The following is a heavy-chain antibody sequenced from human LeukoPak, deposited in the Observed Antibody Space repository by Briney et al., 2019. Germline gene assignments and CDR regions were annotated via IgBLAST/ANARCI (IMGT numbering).Heavy chain of an antibody. D-gene: IGHD2-15*01. CDR1: GFTFSSYA. V-gene: IGHV3-23*01. CDR2: ISGSGGST. J-gene: IGHJ4*02. CDR3: ARGYCSGGSCYGWYFDY. Sequence: GGSLTLSCAASGFTFSSYALSWVRQAPGKGLEWVSAISGSGGSTYYADSVNGRFTISRDNSKNTLYLQMNSLRAEDTAVYYCARGYCSGGSCYGWYFDYWGQGTLVTVSS.